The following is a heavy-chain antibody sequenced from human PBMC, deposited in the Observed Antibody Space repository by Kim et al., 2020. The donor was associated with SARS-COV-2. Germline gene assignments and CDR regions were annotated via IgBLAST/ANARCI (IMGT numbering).Heavy chain of an antibody. D-gene: IGHD1-26*01. CDR3: ARAHSGSYFGAFDI. Sequence: GGSLRLSCAASGFTFSSYEMNWVRQAPGKGLEWVSYISSSGSTIYYADSVKGRFTISRDNAKNSLYLQMNSLRAEDTAVYYCARAHSGSYFGAFDIWGQGTMVTVSS. J-gene: IGHJ3*02. CDR1: GFTFSSYE. V-gene: IGHV3-48*03. CDR2: ISSSGSTI.